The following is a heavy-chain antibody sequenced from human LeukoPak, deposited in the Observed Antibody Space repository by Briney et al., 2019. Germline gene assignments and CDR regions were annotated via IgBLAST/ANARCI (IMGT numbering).Heavy chain of an antibody. J-gene: IGHJ4*02. Sequence: ALVKVSCKASGYTFNWYGISWVRQAPGQGPEWMGWINTNNGDTNYVQKLQGRVTMTTDASTSTAYMELRSLRSDDTAVYYCARWVASPRFFDSWGQGTLVTVSS. D-gene: IGHD5-12*01. CDR2: INTNNGDT. CDR3: ARWVASPRFFDS. CDR1: GYTFNWYG. V-gene: IGHV1-18*01.